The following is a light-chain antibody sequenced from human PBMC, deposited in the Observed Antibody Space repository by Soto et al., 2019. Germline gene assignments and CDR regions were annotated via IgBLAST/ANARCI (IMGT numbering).Light chain of an antibody. CDR1: QSVASNY. CDR2: GAS. CDR3: QQYGSSPLT. Sequence: EIVVTQSPGTLSLSPGERATLSCRASQSVASNYLAWYQQKPGQAPRLLIYGASSRATGIPDRFSGSGSGTDFTLTISRLEPGDFAVYYCQQYGSSPLTFGGGTKVEIK. J-gene: IGKJ4*01. V-gene: IGKV3-20*01.